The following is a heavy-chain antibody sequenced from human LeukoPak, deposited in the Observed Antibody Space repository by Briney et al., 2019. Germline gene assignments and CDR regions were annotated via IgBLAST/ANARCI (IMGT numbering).Heavy chain of an antibody. CDR1: GFTFDDYA. Sequence: PGGSLRLSCAVSGFTFDDYAMHWVRQAPGKGLEWVSGISWNSGSIGYADSVKGRFTISRDYAKNSLYLQMNSLRAEDTALYYCASAGNDYWGQGTLVTVSS. V-gene: IGHV3-9*01. CDR3: ASAGNDY. CDR2: ISWNSGSI. D-gene: IGHD6-13*01. J-gene: IGHJ4*02.